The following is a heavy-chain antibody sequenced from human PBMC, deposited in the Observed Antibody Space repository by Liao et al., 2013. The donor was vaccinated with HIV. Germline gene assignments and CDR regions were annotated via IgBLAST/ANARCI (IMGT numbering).Heavy chain of an antibody. Sequence: QVQLQESGPGLVKPSETLSLTCTVSGGSISNYYWSWIRQPAGKGLEWIGRIYTSGSTNYNPSLKSRVTMSVDTSKNQFSLKLSSVSAADTAVYFCARGGYYDILTWEGEYSFDYWGQGTLVTVSS. D-gene: IGHD3-9*01. CDR3: ARGGYYDILTWEGEYSFDY. CDR2: IYTSGST. V-gene: IGHV4-4*07. J-gene: IGHJ4*02. CDR1: GGSISNYY.